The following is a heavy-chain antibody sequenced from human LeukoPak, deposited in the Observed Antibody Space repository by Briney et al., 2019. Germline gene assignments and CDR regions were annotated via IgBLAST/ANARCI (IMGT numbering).Heavy chain of an antibody. CDR2: IYTNTGNP. V-gene: IGHV7-4-1*02. CDR1: GYTFTNHA. J-gene: IGHJ4*02. D-gene: IGHD6-13*01. CDR3: ARGIPVYGSSWSYYFDY. Sequence: AASVKVSCKASGYTFTNHAMNWVRQAPGQGLEWMGWIYTNTGNPTYTQGFTGRFVFSLDTSVSTTYLQISNLKAEDTAVYYCARGIPVYGSSWSYYFDYWGQGTLVTVSS.